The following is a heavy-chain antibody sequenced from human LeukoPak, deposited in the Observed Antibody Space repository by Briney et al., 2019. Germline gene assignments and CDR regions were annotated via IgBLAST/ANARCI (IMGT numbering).Heavy chain of an antibody. CDR1: GGTFSSYA. V-gene: IGHV1-69*06. CDR3: ARGLSPHAFDI. J-gene: IGHJ3*02. Sequence: ASVKVSCEASGGTFSSYAISWVRQAPGQGLEWMGGIIPIFGTANYAQKFRGRVTITADKSTRTAYMELSSLRSEDTAVYYCARGLSPHAFDIWGQGTMVTVSS. CDR2: IIPIFGTA.